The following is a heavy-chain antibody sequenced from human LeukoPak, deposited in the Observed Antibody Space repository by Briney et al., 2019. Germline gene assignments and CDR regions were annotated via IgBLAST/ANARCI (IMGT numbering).Heavy chain of an antibody. J-gene: IGHJ4*02. CDR1: GGSISSYY. CDR2: IYYSGST. D-gene: IGHD3-22*01. Sequence: PSETLSLTCTVSGGSISSYYWSRIRQPPGKGLEWIGYIYYSGSTNYNPSLKSRVTISVDTSKNQFSLKLSSVTAADTAVYYCARVTGYMIEDYFDYWGQGTLVTVSS. CDR3: ARVTGYMIEDYFDY. V-gene: IGHV4-59*01.